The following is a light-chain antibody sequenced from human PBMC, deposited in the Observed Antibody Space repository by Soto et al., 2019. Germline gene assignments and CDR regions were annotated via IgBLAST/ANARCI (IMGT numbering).Light chain of an antibody. J-gene: IGKJ5*01. CDR2: DAS. CDR1: QSVSSSY. Sequence: EIVLTQSPGTLSLSPGERATLSCRASQSVSSSYLAWYQQKPGQAPRLLIYDASSRATGIPDRFGGSGSGTDFTLTISRLEPVDFAVYYCQQYGSSPSITFGQGTRLEIK. V-gene: IGKV3-20*01. CDR3: QQYGSSPSIT.